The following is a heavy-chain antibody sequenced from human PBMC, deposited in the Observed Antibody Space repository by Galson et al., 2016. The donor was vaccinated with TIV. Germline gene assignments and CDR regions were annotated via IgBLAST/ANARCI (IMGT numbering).Heavy chain of an antibody. CDR2: TYYRSKWYN. V-gene: IGHV6-1*01. D-gene: IGHD1/OR15-1a*01. Sequence: CAISGDSVSSNSAWNWIRQSPSRGLEWLGRTYYRSKWYNGYALSVKSRITINPDTSKNQFSLQLNSMAPEDTAVYYCARDRTLPGYYYNGMDVWSQGTTVTVSS. CDR3: ARDRTLPGYYYNGMDV. CDR1: GDSVSSNSA. J-gene: IGHJ6*02.